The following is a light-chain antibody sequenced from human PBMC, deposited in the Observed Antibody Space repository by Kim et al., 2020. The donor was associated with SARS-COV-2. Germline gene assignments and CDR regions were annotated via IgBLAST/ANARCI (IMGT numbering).Light chain of an antibody. V-gene: IGLV3-1*01. J-gene: IGLJ3*02. CDR3: QAWDSSTVV. CDR2: ADT. CDR1: KLGYKY. Sequence: SYELTQPPSVSVSPGQTASITCSGDKLGYKYACWYHQRPGQSPVLVIFADTRRPSGIPERFSGSNSGNTATLTISGTQAMDEGDYFCQAWDSSTVVFGGGTQLTVL.